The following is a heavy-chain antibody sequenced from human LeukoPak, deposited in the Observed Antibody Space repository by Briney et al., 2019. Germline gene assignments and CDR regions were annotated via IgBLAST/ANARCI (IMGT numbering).Heavy chain of an antibody. D-gene: IGHD7-27*01. CDR2: IYYSGSS. CDR3: ATEDWGFGSFDY. J-gene: IGHJ4*02. V-gene: IGHV4-31*01. CDR1: GYTITSDGHY. Sequence: PSETPSLTCTVSGYTITSDGHYWNWIRQHPGKDLEWIGYIYYSGSSYYNLSLKSLVTMSVDTSKNQLSMKLTSVTAADTAVYYCATEDWGFGSFDYWGQGTAVTVCS.